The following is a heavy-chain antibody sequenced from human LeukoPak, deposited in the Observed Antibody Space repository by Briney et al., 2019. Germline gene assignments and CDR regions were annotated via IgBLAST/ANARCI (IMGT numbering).Heavy chain of an antibody. J-gene: IGHJ4*02. CDR2: ISGSGGST. CDR3: ARESYYGSGILYFFDY. V-gene: IGHV3-23*01. D-gene: IGHD3-10*01. CDR1: GFTFSSYG. Sequence: PGGSLRLSCAASGFTFSSYGMSWVRQAPGKGLEWVSAISGSGGSTYYADSVKGRFTISRDNSKNTLYLQMNSLRAEDTAVYYCARESYYGSGILYFFDYWGQGTLVTVSS.